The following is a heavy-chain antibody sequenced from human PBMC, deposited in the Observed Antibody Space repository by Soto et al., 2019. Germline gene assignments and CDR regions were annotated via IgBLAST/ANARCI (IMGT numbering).Heavy chain of an antibody. CDR2: IYPGNSYT. CDR3: ARLQAAAGDNDLTFDY. CDR1: GYSFTSYW. Sequence: PGESLKISCKGSGYSFTSYWIGWVRQMPGKGLEYMGIIYPGNSYTNYSPSFQGHVTISADKSISTAYLQWSSLKASDTAMYYCARLQAAAGDNDLTFDYWGQGTLVTVSS. D-gene: IGHD6-13*01. V-gene: IGHV5-51*01. J-gene: IGHJ4*02.